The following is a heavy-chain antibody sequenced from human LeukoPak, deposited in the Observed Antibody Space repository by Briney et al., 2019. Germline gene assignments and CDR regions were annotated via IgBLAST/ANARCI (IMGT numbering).Heavy chain of an antibody. CDR1: GFTVSSNY. D-gene: IGHD6-13*01. J-gene: IGHJ4*02. Sequence: GGSLRLSCAASGFTVSSNYMSWVRQAPGKGLEWVSVIYSGGSTYYADSVKGRFTISRDNSKNTLYLQMNSLRAEDTAVYYCAKDTARIAAARFSFDYWGQGTLVTVSS. CDR3: AKDTARIAAARFSFDY. V-gene: IGHV3-53*01. CDR2: IYSGGST.